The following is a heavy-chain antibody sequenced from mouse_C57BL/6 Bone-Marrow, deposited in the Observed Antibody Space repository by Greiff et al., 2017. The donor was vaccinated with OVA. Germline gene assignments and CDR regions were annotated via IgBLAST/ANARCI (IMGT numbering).Heavy chain of an antibody. D-gene: IGHD4-1*01. V-gene: IGHV5-16*01. J-gene: IGHJ2*01. CDR2: INYDGSST. CDR1: GFTFSDYY. Sequence: EVQRVESEGGLVQPGSSMKLSCTASGFTFSDYYMAWVRQVPEKGLEWVANINYDGSSTYYLDSLKSRFIISRDNAKNILYLQMSSLKSEDTATYYCARVLTGNYFDYWGQGTTLTVSS. CDR3: ARVLTGNYFDY.